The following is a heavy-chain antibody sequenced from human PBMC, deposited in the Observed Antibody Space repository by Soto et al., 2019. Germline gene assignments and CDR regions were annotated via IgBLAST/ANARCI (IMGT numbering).Heavy chain of an antibody. CDR3: ARARRDGYSGDFDY. CDR2: INHSGST. CDR1: GGSFSGYY. D-gene: IGHD4-4*01. Sequence: PSETLSLTCAVYGGSFSGYYWSWIRQPPGKGLEWIGEINHSGSTNYNPSLKSRVTISVDTSKNQSSLKLSSVTAADTAVYYCARARRDGYSGDFDYWGQGTLVTVSS. V-gene: IGHV4-34*01. J-gene: IGHJ4*02.